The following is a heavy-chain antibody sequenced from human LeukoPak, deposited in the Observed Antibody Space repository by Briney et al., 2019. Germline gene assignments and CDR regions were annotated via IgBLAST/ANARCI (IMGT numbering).Heavy chain of an antibody. Sequence: GGSLRLSCAASGFTFNNYYMSWIRRAPGKGLEWISYISISGHSTYYADSVKGRFTISRDNAKNSLYLQMNNLRPEDTAFYYCARRYDFWSGYYGWFDPWGQGTLVTVS. D-gene: IGHD3-3*01. CDR1: GFTFNNYY. CDR3: ARRYDFWSGYYGWFDP. CDR2: ISISGHST. J-gene: IGHJ5*02. V-gene: IGHV3-11*04.